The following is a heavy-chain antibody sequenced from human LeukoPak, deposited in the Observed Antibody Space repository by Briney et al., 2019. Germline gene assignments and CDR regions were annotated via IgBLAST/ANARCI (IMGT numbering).Heavy chain of an antibody. V-gene: IGHV4-59*01. D-gene: IGHD1-26*01. CDR2: IYYSGST. CDR1: GGSISSYY. Sequence: SETLSLTCTVSGGSISSYYWSWIRQPTGKGLEWIGYIYYSGSTNYNPSLKSRVTISVDTSKNQFSLKLSSVTAADTAVYYCARGRIRWELPQHHYYYGMDVWGQGTTVTVSS. CDR3: ARGRIRWELPQHHYYYGMDV. J-gene: IGHJ6*02.